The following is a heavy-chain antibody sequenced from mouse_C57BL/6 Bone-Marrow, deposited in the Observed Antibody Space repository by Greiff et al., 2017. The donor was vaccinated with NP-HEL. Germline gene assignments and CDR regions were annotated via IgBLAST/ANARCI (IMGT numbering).Heavy chain of an antibody. CDR1: GYTFTSYW. Sequence: QVQLKQPGAELVKPGASVKMSCKASGYTFTSYWITWVKQRPGQGLEWIGDIYPGSGSTNYNEKFKSKATLTVDTSSSTAYMQLSSLTSEDSAVYYCARAYYYGSSPWYFDVWGTGTTVTVSS. CDR3: ARAYYYGSSPWYFDV. D-gene: IGHD1-1*01. J-gene: IGHJ1*03. V-gene: IGHV1-55*01. CDR2: IYPGSGST.